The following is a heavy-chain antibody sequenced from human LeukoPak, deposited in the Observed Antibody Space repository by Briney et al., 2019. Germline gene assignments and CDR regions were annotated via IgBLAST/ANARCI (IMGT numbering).Heavy chain of an antibody. CDR3: TRGSSVALILPFDY. Sequence: GGSLRLSCAASGFTFSNYAMHWVRQAPGKGLEWVAVISYDENNKYYADSVKGRFTISRDNSNNTLYLQMNSLRTEDTAVYYCTRGSSVALILPFDYWGQGTLVTVSS. V-gene: IGHV3-30-3*01. D-gene: IGHD6-19*01. J-gene: IGHJ4*02. CDR1: GFTFSNYA. CDR2: ISYDENNK.